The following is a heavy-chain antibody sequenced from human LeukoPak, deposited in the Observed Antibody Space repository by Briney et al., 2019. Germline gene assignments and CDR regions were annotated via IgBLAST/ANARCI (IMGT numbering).Heavy chain of an antibody. Sequence: GASVKVSCKASGYTFTGYYMHWVRQAPGQGLEWMGWINPNSGGTNYAQKFQGRVTMTRDTSISTAYMELSRLRSDDTAVYYCARVGGVSSSPHSGSFYYYYMDVWGKGTTVTVSS. D-gene: IGHD6-6*01. V-gene: IGHV1-2*02. CDR2: INPNSGGT. CDR1: GYTFTGYY. CDR3: ARVGGVSSSPHSGSFYYYYMDV. J-gene: IGHJ6*03.